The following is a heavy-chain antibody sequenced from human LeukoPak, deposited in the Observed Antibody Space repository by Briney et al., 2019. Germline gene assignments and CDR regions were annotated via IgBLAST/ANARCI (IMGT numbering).Heavy chain of an antibody. Sequence: GGSLRLSCATSGFTFSSYGMSWVRQAPGKGLEWISAISAGGDSTYYADSVRGRFTISKDESKTTLFLQMNSLGAEDTAIYYCAAPPRAGARPPYDYWGHGAQVTVSS. CDR2: ISAGGDST. CDR3: AAPPRAGARPPYDY. CDR1: GFTFSSYG. V-gene: IGHV3-23*01. D-gene: IGHD6-6*01. J-gene: IGHJ4*01.